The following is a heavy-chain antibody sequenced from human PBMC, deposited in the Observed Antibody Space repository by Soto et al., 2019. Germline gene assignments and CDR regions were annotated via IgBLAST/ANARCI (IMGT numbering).Heavy chain of an antibody. D-gene: IGHD6-19*01. CDR3: ARVSSGWYGDGYFDY. V-gene: IGHV3-30-3*01. CDR2: ISYDGSNK. Sequence: GGSLRLSCAASGFTFSSYAMHWVRQAPGKGLEWVAVISYDGSNKYYADSVKGRFTISRDNSKNTLYLQMNSLRAEDTAVYYCARVSSGWYGDGYFDYWGQGTLVTVSS. J-gene: IGHJ4*02. CDR1: GFTFSSYA.